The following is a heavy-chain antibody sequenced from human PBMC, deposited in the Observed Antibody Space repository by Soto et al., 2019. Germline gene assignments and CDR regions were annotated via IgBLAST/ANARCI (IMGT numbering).Heavy chain of an antibody. CDR2: ISSSSSTI. D-gene: IGHD3-10*01. J-gene: IGHJ6*02. CDR3: ARRRGSGSYYYYYYGMDV. CDR1: GFTYSSYS. V-gene: IGHV3-48*02. Sequence: GGSLRLSCAASGFTYSSYSMNWVRQAPGKGLEWVSYISSSSSTIYYADSVKGRFTISRDNAKNSLYLQMNSLRDEDTAVYYCARRRGSGSYYYYYYGMDVWGQGTTVTVSS.